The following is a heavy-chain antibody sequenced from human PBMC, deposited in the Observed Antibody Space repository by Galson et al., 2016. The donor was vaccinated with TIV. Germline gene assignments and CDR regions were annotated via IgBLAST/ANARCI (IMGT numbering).Heavy chain of an antibody. CDR2: INSDGSST. CDR1: GFTFTNYW. CDR3: VRGALGAYNVDV. D-gene: IGHD5-12*01. Sequence: SLRLSCAASGFTFTNYWIHWVRQAPGKGLVWVSRINSDGSSTNYADSVKGRFTISRDNARNTLYLQMNSLRVEDTAVYYCVRGALGAYNVDVWGKGTTVTVSS. J-gene: IGHJ6*04. V-gene: IGHV3-74*01.